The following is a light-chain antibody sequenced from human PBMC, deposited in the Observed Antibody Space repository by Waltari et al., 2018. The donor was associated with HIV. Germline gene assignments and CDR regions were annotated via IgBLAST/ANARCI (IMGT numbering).Light chain of an antibody. CDR1: QSISMW. V-gene: IGKV1-12*01. CDR2: SQ. J-gene: IGKJ2*01. Sequence: DVQMTQSPSSVSASVGDTVTFSCRASQSISMWLIWYQQKADNALQSGNSQESVTEQDSKDSTVSGRDFNLTIKSLQPEDSATYFCQQAYTFPYTFGQGTKLEIK. CDR3: QQAYTFPYT.